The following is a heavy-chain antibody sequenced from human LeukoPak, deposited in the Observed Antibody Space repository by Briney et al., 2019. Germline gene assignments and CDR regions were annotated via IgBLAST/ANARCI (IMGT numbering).Heavy chain of an antibody. Sequence: SETLSLTCAVSGDSFSSHYWTWIRQPPGRGLEWIGYISYIGTTNYNPSLKSRVTISIDTSKDQFSLKLSSVTTADTAVYYCARDLVTVTKGFDIWGLGTMVSVSS. V-gene: IGHV4-59*11. CDR1: GDSFSSHY. J-gene: IGHJ3*02. CDR3: ARDLVTVTKGFDI. D-gene: IGHD4-17*01. CDR2: ISYIGTT.